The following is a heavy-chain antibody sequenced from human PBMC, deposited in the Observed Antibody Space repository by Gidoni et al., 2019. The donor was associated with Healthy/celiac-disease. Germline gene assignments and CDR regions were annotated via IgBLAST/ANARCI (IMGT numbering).Heavy chain of an antibody. D-gene: IGHD2-2*01. Sequence: QITLKESGPTLVKPTQTLTLTCTFSGFSLSTSGVGVGWIRQPPGKALEWLALIYWDDDKRYSPSLKSRLTITKDTSKNQVVLTMTNMDPVDTATYYCAHTDAIVVVPAARGGGCYFDYWGQGTLVTVSS. CDR3: AHTDAIVVVPAARGGGCYFDY. CDR2: IYWDDDK. J-gene: IGHJ4*02. CDR1: GFSLSTSGVG. V-gene: IGHV2-5*02.